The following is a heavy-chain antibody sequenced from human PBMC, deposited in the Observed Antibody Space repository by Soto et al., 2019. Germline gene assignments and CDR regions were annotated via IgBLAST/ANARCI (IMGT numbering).Heavy chain of an antibody. Sequence: APVKVSCKASGYTFTSYYMHWVRHDPGQGLEWMGIINPSGGSTSYAQKFQGRVTMTRDTSTSTVYMELSSLRSEDTAVYYCARERPGSGGDFDFWGQGTLVTVSS. CDR1: GYTFTSYY. CDR3: ARERPGSGGDFDF. D-gene: IGHD6-19*01. J-gene: IGHJ4*02. V-gene: IGHV1-46*03. CDR2: INPSGGST.